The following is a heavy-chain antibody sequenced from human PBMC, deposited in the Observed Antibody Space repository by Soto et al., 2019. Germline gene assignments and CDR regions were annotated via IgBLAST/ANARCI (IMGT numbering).Heavy chain of an antibody. Sequence: QVQLVESGGGVVQPGRSLRLSCAASGFTFSSYGMHWVRQAPGKGLEWVAVISYDGSNKYYADSVKGRFTISRDNSKNTLYLQMNSLRAEDTAVYYCAKGGDLEHSQYWGQGTPVTVSS. CDR2: ISYDGSNK. J-gene: IGHJ1*01. V-gene: IGHV3-30*18. D-gene: IGHD2-21*01. CDR3: AKGGDLEHSQY. CDR1: GFTFSSYG.